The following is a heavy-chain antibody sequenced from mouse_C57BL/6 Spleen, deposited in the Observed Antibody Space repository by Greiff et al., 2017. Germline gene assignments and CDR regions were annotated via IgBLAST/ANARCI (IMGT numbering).Heavy chain of an antibody. CDR1: GYTFTSYD. CDR3: ARPTMVTTYYFDY. D-gene: IGHD2-9*01. J-gene: IGHJ2*01. V-gene: IGHV1-85*01. Sequence: QVQLQQSGPELVKPGASVKLSCKASGYTFTSYDINWVKQRPGQGLEWIGWIYPRDGSTKYNEKFKGKATLTVDTSSSTAYMELHSLTSEDAAVYFCARPTMVTTYYFDYWGQGTTLTVSS. CDR2: IYPRDGST.